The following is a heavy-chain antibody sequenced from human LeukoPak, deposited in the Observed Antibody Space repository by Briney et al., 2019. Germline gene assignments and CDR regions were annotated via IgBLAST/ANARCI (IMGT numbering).Heavy chain of an antibody. CDR3: RGGSYVGGYDY. D-gene: IGHD1-26*01. J-gene: IGHJ4*02. V-gene: IGHV4-4*07. Sequence: SETLSLTCTVSGGSISSYYWSWIRQPAGKGLEWIGRIYTSRSTNYNPSLKSRVTMSVDTSKNQFSLKLSSVTAADTAVYYCRGGSYVGGYDYWGQGTLVTVSS. CDR1: GGSISSYY. CDR2: IYTSRST.